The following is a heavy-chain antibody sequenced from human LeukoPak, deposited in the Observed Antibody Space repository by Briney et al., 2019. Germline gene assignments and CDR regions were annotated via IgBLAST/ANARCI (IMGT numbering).Heavy chain of an antibody. CDR3: ASLVPGAVATYGGVS. J-gene: IGHJ5*02. CDR1: GGSISSSGYY. D-gene: IGHD6-19*01. Sequence: PSETLSLTCTVSGGSISSSGYYWGWIRQPPGKGLEWIGSIYYSGNTFYNPSLKSRVTISVDTSKNQFSLKVSSVTVGGTAVYYCASLVPGAVATYGGVSWGQGTLVTVSS. CDR2: IYYSGNT. V-gene: IGHV4-39*01.